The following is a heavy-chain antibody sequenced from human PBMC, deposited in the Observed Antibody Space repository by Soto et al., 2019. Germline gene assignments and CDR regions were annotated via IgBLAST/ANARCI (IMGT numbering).Heavy chain of an antibody. J-gene: IGHJ6*01. V-gene: IGHV1-69*06. D-gene: IGHD1-1*01. CDR2: SIPIFGTA. CDR3: ARTLVETSTTSPVMDV. Sequence: SVKVSCKASGGTFNNYPITWVRQAPGEGLEWMGGSIPIFGTANYAQKFQGHVSISVDRSANTAYLQWTSLKASDSGIYYCARTLVETSTTSPVMDVWGHGTTVTVSS. CDR1: GGTFNNYP.